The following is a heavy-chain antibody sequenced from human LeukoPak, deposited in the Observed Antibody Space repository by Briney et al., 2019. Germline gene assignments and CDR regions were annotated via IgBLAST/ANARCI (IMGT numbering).Heavy chain of an antibody. J-gene: IGHJ4*02. CDR3: AGPSSSGVGY. CDR1: GFNFSRYG. D-gene: IGHD6-6*01. Sequence: PGGSLRLSCAASGFNFSRYGMHWVRQAPGKGLEWVAFIRYDGTNKYYTDSVKGRFSISRDNSKNILYVQLNSLRVEDTGVYYCAGPSSSGVGYWGQGTLVTVSS. V-gene: IGHV3-30*02. CDR2: IRYDGTNK.